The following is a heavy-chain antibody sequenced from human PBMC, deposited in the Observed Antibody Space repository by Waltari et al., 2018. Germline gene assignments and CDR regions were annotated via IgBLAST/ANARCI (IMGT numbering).Heavy chain of an antibody. CDR2: IISSSSYI. Sequence: EVQLVESGGGLVKPGGSLRLSCAASGFTFSSYSMNWVRQAQGKGLEWVSSIISSSSYIYYADSVKGRFTISRDNAKNSRYLQMNSLRAEDTAVYYCARAVLTPEHYFDYWGQGTLVTVSS. J-gene: IGHJ4*02. CDR3: ARAVLTPEHYFDY. CDR1: GFTFSSYS. V-gene: IGHV3-21*01. D-gene: IGHD3-10*01.